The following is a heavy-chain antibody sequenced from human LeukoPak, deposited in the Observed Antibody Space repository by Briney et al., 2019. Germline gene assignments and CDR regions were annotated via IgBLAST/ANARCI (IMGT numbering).Heavy chain of an antibody. Sequence: SETLSLTCTVSGGSISSHSWNWIRQPPGKGLEWIAYIYDSGSTNYNPALKSRVTISVDTSKNQFSLKLSSVTAADTAVYYCARLYCSGGTCYSDRGAFDIWGQGTMVTVSS. D-gene: IGHD2-15*01. CDR3: ARLYCSGGTCYSDRGAFDI. J-gene: IGHJ3*02. CDR2: IYDSGST. V-gene: IGHV4-59*11. CDR1: GGSISSHS.